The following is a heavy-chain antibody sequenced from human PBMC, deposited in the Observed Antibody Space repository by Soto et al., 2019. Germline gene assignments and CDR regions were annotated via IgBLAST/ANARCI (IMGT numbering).Heavy chain of an antibody. Sequence: ASVKVSCKASGYTFTGYYIHWVRQAPGQGLEWMGWINPNSGGTNFAQKFQGWLTMTSDTSISTAYMELSRLRSDDTAVYYCATAPMNFDKSDDHTYYYGMDVWGQGTTVTVSS. CDR1: GYTFTGYY. CDR3: ATAPMNFDKSDDHTYYYGMDV. V-gene: IGHV1-2*04. J-gene: IGHJ6*02. CDR2: INPNSGGT. D-gene: IGHD3-9*01.